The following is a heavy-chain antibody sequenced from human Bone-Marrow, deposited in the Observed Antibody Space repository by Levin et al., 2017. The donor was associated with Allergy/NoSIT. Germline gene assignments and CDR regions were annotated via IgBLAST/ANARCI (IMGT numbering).Heavy chain of an antibody. Sequence: GGSLRLSCAASGFTFSNYWMSWVRQAPGKGLEWVANIKQDGTDKHYVDSVKGRFTISRDNAKNSLYLQMNSLRAEDTAVYYCARYITVSGVRGFDFWGQGTLVTVSS. V-gene: IGHV3-7*01. D-gene: IGHD6-19*01. CDR2: IKQDGTDK. CDR1: GFTFSNYW. CDR3: ARYITVSGVRGFDF. J-gene: IGHJ4*02.